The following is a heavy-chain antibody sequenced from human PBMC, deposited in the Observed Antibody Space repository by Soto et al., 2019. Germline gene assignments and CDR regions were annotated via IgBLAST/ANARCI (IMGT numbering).Heavy chain of an antibody. CDR3: ARAGVYCSSTSCYPHDAFDI. Sequence: ASVKVSCKASGYTFTGYYMHWVRQAPGQGLEWLAWISPKSEDRRVGKEFRCRWTLNHDKKISKAYMELSRLRSDDTAVYYCARAGVYCSSTSCYPHDAFDIWGQGTMVTVSS. D-gene: IGHD2-2*01. J-gene: IGHJ3*02. V-gene: IGHV1-2*02. CDR2: ISPKSEDR. CDR1: GYTFTGYY.